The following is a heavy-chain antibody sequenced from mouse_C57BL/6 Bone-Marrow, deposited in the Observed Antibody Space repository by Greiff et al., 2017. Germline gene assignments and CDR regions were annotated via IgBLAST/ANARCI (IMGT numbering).Heavy chain of an antibody. Sequence: VQLQQSGPELVKPGASVKISCKASGYTFTDYYMNWVKQSHGKSLEWIGDINPNNGGTSYNQKFKGKATLTVDKSSSTAYMELRSLTSEDSAVYYCARGQSYAMDYWGQGTSVTVSS. CDR3: ARGQSYAMDY. CDR2: INPNNGGT. CDR1: GYTFTDYY. D-gene: IGHD6-1*01. V-gene: IGHV1-26*01. J-gene: IGHJ4*01.